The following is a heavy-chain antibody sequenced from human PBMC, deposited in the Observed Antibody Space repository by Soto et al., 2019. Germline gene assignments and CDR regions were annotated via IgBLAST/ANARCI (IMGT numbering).Heavy chain of an antibody. CDR1: GAFISGYY. V-gene: IGHV4-4*07. Sequence: PSETLSLTCTVSGAFISGYYWSWIRQPAGKGLEWIGRIYASGNTKYSPSLRSRATMSVDTSNKQFSLKLNSVTAADTAVYYCARESTVAGTDNWFDSWGQGTLVTV. D-gene: IGHD6-13*01. J-gene: IGHJ5*01. CDR2: IYASGNT. CDR3: ARESTVAGTDNWFDS.